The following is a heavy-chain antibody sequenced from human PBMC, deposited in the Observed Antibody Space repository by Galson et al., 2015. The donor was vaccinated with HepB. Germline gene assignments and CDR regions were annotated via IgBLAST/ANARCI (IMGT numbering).Heavy chain of an antibody. V-gene: IGHV1-69*04. J-gene: IGHJ3*02. CDR1: GGTFSSYA. D-gene: IGHD3-22*01. CDR2: IIPILGIA. Sequence: SVKVSCKASGGTFSSYAISWGRQAPGQGLEWMGRIIPILGIANYAQKFQGRVTITADKSTSTAYMELSSLRAEDTAVYYCARDSQRDYYDSIGYPDAFDIWGQGTMVTVSS. CDR3: ARDSQRDYYDSIGYPDAFDI.